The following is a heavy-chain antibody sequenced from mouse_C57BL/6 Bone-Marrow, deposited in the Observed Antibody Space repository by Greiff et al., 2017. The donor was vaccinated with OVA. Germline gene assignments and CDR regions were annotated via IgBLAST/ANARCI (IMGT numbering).Heavy chain of an antibody. J-gene: IGHJ4*01. CDR1: GYTFTSYG. CDR3: ASRYYYAMDY. V-gene: IGHV14-2*01. CDR2: IDPEDGET. Sequence: EVQLQQSGAELARPGASVKLSCKASGYTFTSYGISWVKQRTEQGLEWIGRIDPEDGETKYAPKFQGKATITADTSSNTAYLQLSSLTSEDTAVYYCASRYYYAMDYWGQGTSVTVSS.